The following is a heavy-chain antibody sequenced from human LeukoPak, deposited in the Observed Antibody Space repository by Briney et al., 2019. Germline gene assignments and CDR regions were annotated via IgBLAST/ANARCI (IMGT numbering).Heavy chain of an antibody. V-gene: IGHV1-18*01. Sequence: ASVKVSCKASGYTFTSYGISWVRQAPGQGLEWMGWISAYNGNTNYAQKLQGRVTITADKSTSTAYMELSSLRSEDTAVYYCARAGLTYYYDSSGYLSGLGYWGQGTLVTVSS. D-gene: IGHD3-22*01. CDR1: GYTFTSYG. CDR2: ISAYNGNT. CDR3: ARAGLTYYYDSSGYLSGLGY. J-gene: IGHJ4*02.